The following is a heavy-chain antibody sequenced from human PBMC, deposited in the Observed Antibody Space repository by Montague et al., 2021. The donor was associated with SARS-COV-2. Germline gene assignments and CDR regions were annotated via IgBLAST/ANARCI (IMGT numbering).Heavy chain of an antibody. V-gene: IGHV4-34*01. Sequence: SETLSLTCAVHGGSFSTYSWNWIRQPPGKGLECIGEIHHGGSTNYNPSLKSRVTISADMSKNQFSLKLASVAAADTAVYYCARLGDGVVPSPILGVGPYYSYYDMDVWGKGTTVTVSS. J-gene: IGHJ6*03. D-gene: IGHD3-10*01. CDR1: GGSFSTYS. CDR3: ARLGDGVVPSPILGVGPYYSYYDMDV. CDR2: IHHGGST.